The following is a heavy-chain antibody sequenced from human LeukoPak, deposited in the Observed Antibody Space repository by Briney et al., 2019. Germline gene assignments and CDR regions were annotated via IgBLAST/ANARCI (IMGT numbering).Heavy chain of an antibody. J-gene: IGHJ3*02. CDR2: ISWNSGSI. V-gene: IGHV3-9*01. Sequence: GGSLRLSCAASGFTFDDYAMHWVRQAPGKGLEWVSGISWNSGSIGYADSVKGRFTISRDNAKNSLYLQMNSLRAEDTAVYYCARNWGGRVDAFDIWGQGTMVTVSS. CDR1: GFTFDDYA. D-gene: IGHD7-27*01. CDR3: ARNWGGRVDAFDI.